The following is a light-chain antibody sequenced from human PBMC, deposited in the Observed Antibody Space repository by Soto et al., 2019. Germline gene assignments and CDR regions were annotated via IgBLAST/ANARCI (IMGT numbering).Light chain of an antibody. J-gene: IGKJ1*01. Sequence: EIVLTQSPGTLSLPPGERATRSGMASQSVSSSYLAWYHQKPGQAHRLLIYGASSRATGIPDRFSGSGSGTDVTLTILRLGPAAFAVYDCQRSGSSPGTSGNGTKV. V-gene: IGKV3-20*01. CDR2: GAS. CDR1: QSVSSSY. CDR3: QRSGSSPGT.